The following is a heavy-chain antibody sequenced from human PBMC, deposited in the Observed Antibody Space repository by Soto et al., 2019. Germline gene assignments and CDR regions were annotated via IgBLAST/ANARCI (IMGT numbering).Heavy chain of an antibody. CDR3: AKGTGHSSSGATSYPFDY. J-gene: IGHJ4*02. CDR1: GFTFSGYA. CDR2: ITGTTGNT. Sequence: EVQLLESGGDLVQPGGSLRLSCAASGFTFSGYAMNWVRQAPVKRMEWVSSITGTTGNTYYADSVNGRFTISRDNSKNTMYVQRISPRAECTAVYYCAKGTGHSSSGATSYPFDYWGQGTLVAVSS. V-gene: IGHV3-23*01. D-gene: IGHD2-15*01.